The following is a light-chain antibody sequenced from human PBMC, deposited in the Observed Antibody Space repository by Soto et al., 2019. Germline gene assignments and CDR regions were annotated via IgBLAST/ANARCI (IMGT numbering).Light chain of an antibody. V-gene: IGKV1-5*03. CDR1: QSISSW. CDR3: QQYNSYSLLT. J-gene: IGKJ4*01. CDR2: KAS. Sequence: IQMTQSPSTLSASVGHRVTITCRASQSISSWLAWYQQKPGKAPKLLIYKASSLESGVPSRFSGSGSGTEFTLTISSLQPDDFATYYCQQYNSYSLLTFGGGTKVDI.